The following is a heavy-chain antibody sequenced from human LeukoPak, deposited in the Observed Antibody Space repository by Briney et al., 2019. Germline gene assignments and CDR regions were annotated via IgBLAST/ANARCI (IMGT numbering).Heavy chain of an antibody. CDR2: IYSSGSS. D-gene: IGHD3-22*01. V-gene: IGHV4-4*07. CDR1: GGSISGDY. Sequence: SETLSLTCTVSGGSISGDYWTWIRQPAGKGLEWIGRIYSSGSSNYNASLKSRVIMSVDRSKNQFSLKLSSVTAADTAVYYCARETGARITMIPAQIDPWGQGTLVTVSS. J-gene: IGHJ5*02. CDR3: ARETGARITMIPAQIDP.